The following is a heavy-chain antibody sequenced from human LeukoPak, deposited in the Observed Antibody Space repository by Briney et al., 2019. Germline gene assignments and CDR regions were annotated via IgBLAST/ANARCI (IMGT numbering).Heavy chain of an antibody. D-gene: IGHD2-21*02. CDR1: GFSFTNYW. Sequence: GESLKISCKVSGFSFTNYWIGWVRQMPGKGLEWMGIIYPADSDARYSPSFQGQVTISADESIYTAYLQWNSLKASDTATYYCARRSVTASYTYFDYWGQGTLVTVS. CDR3: ARRSVTASYTYFDY. J-gene: IGHJ4*02. V-gene: IGHV5-51*01. CDR2: IYPADSDA.